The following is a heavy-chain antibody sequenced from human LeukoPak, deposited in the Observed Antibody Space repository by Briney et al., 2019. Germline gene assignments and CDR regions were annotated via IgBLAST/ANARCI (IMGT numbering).Heavy chain of an antibody. CDR3: AKTIQLWDYYYYGMDV. CDR2: ISYDGSNK. J-gene: IGHJ6*02. V-gene: IGHV3-30*18. Sequence: GGSLRLSCAASGFTFSSYGMHWVRQAPGKGLEWVAVISYDGSNKYYADSVKGRFTISRDNSKNTLYLQMNSLRAEDTAVYYCAKTIQLWDYYYYGMDVWGQGTTVTVSS. CDR1: GFTFSSYG. D-gene: IGHD5-18*01.